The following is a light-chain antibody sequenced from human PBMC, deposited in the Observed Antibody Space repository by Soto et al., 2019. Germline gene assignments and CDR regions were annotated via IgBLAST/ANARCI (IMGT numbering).Light chain of an antibody. CDR2: DAS. CDR3: QVRDVWPS. CDR1: QSVSTS. V-gene: IGKV3-11*01. J-gene: IGKJ1*01. Sequence: IVLTQSPVTLALSPGERAVLSCRARQSVSTSLAWYQHKPGQAPRLFIYDASKRAPGIPARFSGSGSGTDFTLTISSLEPEDFAVYYCQVRDVWPSFGQGTKVEI.